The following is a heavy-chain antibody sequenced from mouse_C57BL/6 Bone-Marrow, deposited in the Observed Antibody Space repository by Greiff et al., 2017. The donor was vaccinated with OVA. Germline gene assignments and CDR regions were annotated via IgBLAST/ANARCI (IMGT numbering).Heavy chain of an antibody. J-gene: IGHJ4*01. CDR2: IWGDGST. Sequence: VKLMESGPGLVAPSQSLSITCTVSGFSFTSYGVDWVRQPPGKGLEWLGAIWGDGSTNYNSALMSRLSLSKDNSKSQIFLKMNSLQTDYTAMYYCAKHGGAMDYWGQGTSVTVSS. CDR1: GFSFTSYG. V-gene: IGHV2-9*01. CDR3: AKHGGAMDY.